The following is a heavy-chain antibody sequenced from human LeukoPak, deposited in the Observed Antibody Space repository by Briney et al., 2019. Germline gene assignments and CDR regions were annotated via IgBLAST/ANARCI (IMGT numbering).Heavy chain of an antibody. CDR2: IYPGDSDT. Sequence: GESLKISCKGSGYSFTSYWIGWVRQMPGKGLDWMGIIYPGDSDTTYSPSFQGQVTISADKSISTAYLQWSSLKASDTAMYYCARLEQQPYYYMDVWGKGTTVTVSS. D-gene: IGHD6-13*01. V-gene: IGHV5-51*01. CDR1: GYSFTSYW. J-gene: IGHJ6*03. CDR3: ARLEQQPYYYMDV.